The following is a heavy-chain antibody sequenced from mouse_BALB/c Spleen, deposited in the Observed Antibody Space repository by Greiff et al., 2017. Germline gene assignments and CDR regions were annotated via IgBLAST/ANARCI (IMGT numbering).Heavy chain of an antibody. CDR3: AREGGYYFDY. Sequence: QVQLQQSGPELVKPGASVKMSCKASGYTFTSYYIHWVKQRPGQGLEWIGWIYPGDGSTKYNEKFKGKTTLHADKSSSTAYMLLSSLTSEDSAIYFCAREGGYYFDYWGQGTTLTVSS. CDR1: GYTFTSYY. CDR2: IYPGDGST. J-gene: IGHJ2*01. V-gene: IGHV1S56*01.